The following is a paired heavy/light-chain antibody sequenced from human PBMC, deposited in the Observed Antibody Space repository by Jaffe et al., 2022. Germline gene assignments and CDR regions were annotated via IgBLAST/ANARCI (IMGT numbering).Heavy chain of an antibody. V-gene: IGHV3-23*01. J-gene: IGHJ6*03. CDR2: ISGSGGST. CDR1: GFTFSSYA. D-gene: IGHD1-7*01. Sequence: EVQLLESGGGLVQPGGSLRLSCAASGFTFSSYAMSWVRQAPGKGLEWVSAISGSGGSTYYADSVKGRFTISRDNSKNTLYLQMNSLRAEDTAVYYCAKDYVWGYNWNYALVSGYYYMDVWGKGTTVTVSS. CDR3: AKDYVWGYNWNYALVSGYYYMDV.
Light chain of an antibody. Sequence: QSALTQPASVSGSPGQSITISCTGTSSDVGGYNYVSWYQQHPGKAPKLMIYEVSNRPSGVSNRFSGSKSGNTASLTISGLQAEDEADYYCSSYTSSSTHVVFGGGTKLTVL. J-gene: IGLJ2*01. V-gene: IGLV2-14*01. CDR1: SSDVGGYNY. CDR3: SSYTSSSTHVV. CDR2: EVS.